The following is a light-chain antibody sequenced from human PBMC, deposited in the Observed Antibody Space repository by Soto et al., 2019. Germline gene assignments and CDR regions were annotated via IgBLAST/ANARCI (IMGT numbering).Light chain of an antibody. J-gene: IGKJ1*01. CDR2: GAT. Sequence: EIVLTQSPGTLSLSPGARATLSCRASQSVDRNYLAWYQQKPGQAPRLLIHGATTRATGIPARFSGSGSGTEFTLTISSLQSEDFAVYYCQKYNNWPRTFGQGTKVDIK. CDR3: QKYNNWPRT. CDR1: QSVDRNY. V-gene: IGKV3-15*01.